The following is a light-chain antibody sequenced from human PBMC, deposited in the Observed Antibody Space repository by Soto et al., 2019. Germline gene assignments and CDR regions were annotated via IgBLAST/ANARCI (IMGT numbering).Light chain of an antibody. V-gene: IGKV3-20*01. CDR1: QSVGRNY. CDR3: QQYATSPIT. J-gene: IGKJ5*01. CDR2: GAS. Sequence: NVLAHSPGTLCFSPGERAALSCGGIQSVGRNYLALFQQKSFQAPRRVIYGASSRAAGIPDRLSGSGSGTDFTLTISRLEPEDFAVYYCQQYATSPITFGQGTRLEIK.